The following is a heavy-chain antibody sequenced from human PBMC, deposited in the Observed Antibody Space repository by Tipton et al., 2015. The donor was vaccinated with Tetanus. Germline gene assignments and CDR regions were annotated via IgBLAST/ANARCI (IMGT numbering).Heavy chain of an antibody. CDR2: ISAYNGNT. V-gene: IGHV1-18*01. CDR3: ARDHTDYCGGCCYLGYFDL. D-gene: IGHD2-21*02. Sequence: QVQLVQSGAEVKKPGASVKVSCKASGYTFTSYGISWVRQAPGQGLEWMGWISAYNGNTNYAQKLQGIVTMTTDTSTSTAYMELRSLRSDDTAVYYCARDHTDYCGGCCYLGYFDLWGRGTLVTVSS. CDR1: GYTFTSYG. J-gene: IGHJ2*01.